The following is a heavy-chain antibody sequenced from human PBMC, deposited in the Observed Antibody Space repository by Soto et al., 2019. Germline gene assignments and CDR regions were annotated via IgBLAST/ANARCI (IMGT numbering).Heavy chain of an antibody. V-gene: IGHV3-30-3*01. Sequence: QVQLVESGGGVVQPGRSLRLSCAASGFTFSTYAIHWVRQAPGKGLEWVAVISYDGSNEYYADSVKGRFTISRDNSKNTLYLQMNSLRPEDTAVYYCARDSGNWNDGVGYWGQGTLVTVSS. CDR1: GFTFSTYA. CDR2: ISYDGSNE. D-gene: IGHD1-20*01. J-gene: IGHJ4*02. CDR3: ARDSGNWNDGVGY.